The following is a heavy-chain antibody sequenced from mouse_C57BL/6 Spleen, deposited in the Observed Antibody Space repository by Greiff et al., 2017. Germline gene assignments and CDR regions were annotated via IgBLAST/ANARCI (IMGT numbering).Heavy chain of an antibody. CDR2: IDPSDSYT. CDR3: ARREGYSYYFDY. D-gene: IGHD2-3*01. V-gene: IGHV1-50*01. Sequence: QVQLTQSGAELVKPGASVKLSCKASGYTFTSYWMQWVKQRPGPGLEWIGEIDPSDSYTNYNQKFKGKATLTVDTSSSTAYMQLSSLTSEDSAVYYCARREGYSYYFDYWGQGTTLTVSS. CDR1: GYTFTSYW. J-gene: IGHJ2*01.